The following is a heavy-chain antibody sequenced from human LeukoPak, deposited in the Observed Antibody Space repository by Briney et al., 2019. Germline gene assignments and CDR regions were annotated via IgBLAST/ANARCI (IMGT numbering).Heavy chain of an antibody. CDR1: GFTFSSYA. V-gene: IGHV3-74*03. J-gene: IGHJ4*02. CDR2: IQSDGSGT. Sequence: GGSLRLSCAASGFTFSSYAMYWVRQAPGKGLVWVSRIQSDGSGTMYADSVMGRFTISRDDAKNTLYLQMDSLRAEDTAVYYCARDGESGYDSGYFDYWGQGTLVTVSS. CDR3: ARDGESGYDSGYFDY. D-gene: IGHD5-12*01.